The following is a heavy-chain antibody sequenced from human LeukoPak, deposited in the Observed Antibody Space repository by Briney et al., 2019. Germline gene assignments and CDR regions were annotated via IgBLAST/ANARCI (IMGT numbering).Heavy chain of an antibody. CDR3: ARDDYYDSSGHRNAFDI. D-gene: IGHD3-22*01. V-gene: IGHV4-59*12. CDR1: GGSISSYY. Sequence: PSETLSLTCTVSGGSISSYYWSWIRQPPGKGLEWIGYIYYSGSTNYNPSLKSRVTISVDTSKNQFSLKLSSVTAADTAVYFCARDDYYDSSGHRNAFDIWGQGTVVTVSS. J-gene: IGHJ3*02. CDR2: IYYSGST.